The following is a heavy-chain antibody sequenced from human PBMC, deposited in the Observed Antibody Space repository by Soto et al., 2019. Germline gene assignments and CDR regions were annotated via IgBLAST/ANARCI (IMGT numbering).Heavy chain of an antibody. CDR3: ARDAPRRDGYNYYHYYGMDV. V-gene: IGHV4-59*01. D-gene: IGHD5-12*01. Sequence: PSETLSLTCTVSGGSISSYYWSWIRQPPGKGLEWIGYIYYSGSTNNNPSLKSRVTISVDTSKHQFSLKLSSVTAADTAVYYCARDAPRRDGYNYYHYYGMDVWGQVTTVTVSS. CDR2: IYYSGST. CDR1: GGSISSYY. J-gene: IGHJ6*02.